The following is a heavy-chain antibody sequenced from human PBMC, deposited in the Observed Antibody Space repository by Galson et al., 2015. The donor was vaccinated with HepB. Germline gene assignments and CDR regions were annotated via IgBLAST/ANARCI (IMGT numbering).Heavy chain of an antibody. V-gene: IGHV1-69*13. D-gene: IGHD3-22*01. J-gene: IGHJ3*02. CDR2: INPIFGTA. Sequence: SVKVSCKASGGTFSSYAISWVRQAPGQGLEWMGGINPIFGTANYAQKFQGRVTITADESTSTAYMELSSLRSEDTAVYYCARSRADGYDSSGYYAFDIWGQGTMVTVSS. CDR1: GGTFSSYA. CDR3: ARSRADGYDSSGYYAFDI.